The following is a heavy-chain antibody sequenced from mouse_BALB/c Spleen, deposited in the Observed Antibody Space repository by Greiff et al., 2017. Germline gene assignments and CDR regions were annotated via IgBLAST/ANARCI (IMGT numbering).Heavy chain of an antibody. V-gene: IGHV7-3*02. Sequence: EVQGVESGGGLVQPGGSLRLSCATSGFTFTDYYMSWVRQPPGKALEWLGFIRNKANGYTTEYSASVKGRFTISRDNSQSILYLQMNTLRAEDSATYYCARDGSSLYAMDYWGQGTSVTVSS. CDR2: IRNKANGYTT. D-gene: IGHD1-1*01. CDR1: GFTFTDYY. CDR3: ARDGSSLYAMDY. J-gene: IGHJ4*01.